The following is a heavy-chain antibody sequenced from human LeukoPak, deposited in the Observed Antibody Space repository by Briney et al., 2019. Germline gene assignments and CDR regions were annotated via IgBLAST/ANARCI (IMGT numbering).Heavy chain of an antibody. J-gene: IGHJ3*02. CDR3: ARARLVYDSSAPVQASDSFDI. CDR2: IYHSGST. Sequence: SETLSLTCAVSGGSISSGGYSWSWIRQPPGKGLEWIGYIYHSGSTYYNPSLKSRVTISVDRSKNQFSLKLSSVTAADTAVYYCARARLVYDSSAPVQASDSFDIWGQGTMVTVSS. CDR1: GGSISSGGYS. V-gene: IGHV4-30-2*01. D-gene: IGHD3-22*01.